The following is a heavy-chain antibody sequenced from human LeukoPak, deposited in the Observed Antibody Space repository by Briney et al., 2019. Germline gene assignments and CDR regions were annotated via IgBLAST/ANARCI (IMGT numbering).Heavy chain of an antibody. V-gene: IGHV3-23*01. CDR3: AKDFGRPTYIDY. J-gene: IGHJ4*02. D-gene: IGHD3-3*01. CDR1: GVTFSSYA. Sequence: GGSLRLSCAASGVTFSSYAMSWVRQAPGKGLEWVSAISGRGDSTNYADSVKGRFTISRDNSRNTLYLQMNSLRAEDTAVYYCAKDFGRPTYIDYWGQGTLVTVSS. CDR2: ISGRGDST.